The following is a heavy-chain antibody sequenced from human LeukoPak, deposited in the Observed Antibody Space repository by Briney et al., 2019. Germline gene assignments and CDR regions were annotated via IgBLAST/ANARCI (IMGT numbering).Heavy chain of an antibody. CDR3: AKDRITMVRGVISPVDY. CDR2: IKQDGSEK. D-gene: IGHD3-10*01. J-gene: IGHJ4*02. V-gene: IGHV3-7*01. Sequence: GGSLRLSCAASGFTFSSYWMSWVRQAPGKGLEWVANIKQDGSEKYYVDSVKGRFTISRDNAKNSLYLQMNSLRAEDTAVYYCAKDRITMVRGVISPVDYWGQGTLVTVSS. CDR1: GFTFSSYW.